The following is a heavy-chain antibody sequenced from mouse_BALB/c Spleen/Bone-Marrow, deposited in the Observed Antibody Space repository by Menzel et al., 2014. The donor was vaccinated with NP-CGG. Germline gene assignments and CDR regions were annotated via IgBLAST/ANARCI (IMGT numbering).Heavy chain of an antibody. CDR2: ISGYYGDA. J-gene: IGHJ4*01. D-gene: IGHD2-14*01. CDR3: ARSGKVRNAMDY. V-gene: IGHV1S137*01. Sequence: QVQLQQSGAQLVRPGVSVKISCKGSGYTFTDHAIHWVKRSHAKSLEWIGVISGYYGDAIYNQKFKGKATMTVDKSSSTAYMELARLTSEDSAIYYCARSGKVRNAMDYWGQGTSVTVSS. CDR1: GYTFTDHA.